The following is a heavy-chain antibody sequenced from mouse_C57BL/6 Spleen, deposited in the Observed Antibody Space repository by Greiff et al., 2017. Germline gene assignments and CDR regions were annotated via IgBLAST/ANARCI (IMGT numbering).Heavy chain of an antibody. Sequence: QVQLQQPGAELVMPGASVKLSCKASGYTFTSYWMHWVKQRPGQGLEWIGEIDPSDSYTNYTQKFKGKSTLTVDKSSSTAYIQLSSLTSEDSAVYYCARLPFTTVVDYYAMDYWGQGTSVTVSS. D-gene: IGHD1-1*01. CDR3: ARLPFTTVVDYYAMDY. V-gene: IGHV1-69*01. CDR1: GYTFTSYW. J-gene: IGHJ4*01. CDR2: IDPSDSYT.